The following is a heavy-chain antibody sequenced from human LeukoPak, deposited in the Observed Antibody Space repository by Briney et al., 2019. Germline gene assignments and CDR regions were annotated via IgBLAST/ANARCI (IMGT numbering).Heavy chain of an antibody. D-gene: IGHD3-3*01. CDR2: MNPNSGNT. CDR1: GYTFTSYD. J-gene: IGHJ4*01. Sequence: ASVKVSCKASGYTFTSYDINWVRQATGQGLEWMGWMNPNSGNTGYAQKFQGRVTMTRNTSISTAYMELSSLRSEDTAVYYCAKDFSSGYYSFDYWGHATLVTVSS. V-gene: IGHV1-8*01. CDR3: AKDFSSGYYSFDY.